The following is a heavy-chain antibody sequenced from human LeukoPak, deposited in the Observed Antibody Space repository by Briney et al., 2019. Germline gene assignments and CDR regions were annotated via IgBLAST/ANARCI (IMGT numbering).Heavy chain of an antibody. CDR2: ISPDGNYI. CDR1: RFSFSDYT. CDR3: VSQRDHRVAVAGSFDN. D-gene: IGHD6-19*01. Sequence: GGSLRLSCAASRFSFSDYTMSWVRQTPGTGLAWLSAISPDGNYIYYADSVKGRFTTSRDNSKNTLYLQMTSLRVEDTAVYFCVSQRDHRVAVAGSFDNWGQGTLISVSP. V-gene: IGHV3-23*01. J-gene: IGHJ4*02.